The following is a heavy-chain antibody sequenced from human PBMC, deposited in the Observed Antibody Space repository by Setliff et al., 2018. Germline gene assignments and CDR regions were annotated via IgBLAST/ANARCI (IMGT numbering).Heavy chain of an antibody. D-gene: IGHD3-22*01. J-gene: IGHJ3*02. CDR1: GGSISSSSYY. Sequence: KPSETLSLTCTVSGGSISSSSYYWGWIRQPPGKGLEWIGSIYYSGSTYYNPSLKSRVTISVDTSKNQFSLKLSSVTAADTAVYYCATLREYYYDSSGLFGAFDIWGQGTMVTV. CDR3: ATLREYYYDSSGLFGAFDI. CDR2: IYYSGST. V-gene: IGHV4-39*01.